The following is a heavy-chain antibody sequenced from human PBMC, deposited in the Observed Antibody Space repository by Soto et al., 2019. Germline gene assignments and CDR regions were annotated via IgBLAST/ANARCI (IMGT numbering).Heavy chain of an antibody. V-gene: IGHV1-18*01. CDR1: GYTFTSYG. D-gene: IGHD5-18*01. J-gene: IGHJ6*03. CDR2: ISAYNGNT. CDR3: AREDRGYSYGYYYYYMDV. Sequence: ASVKVSCKASGYTFTSYGVSWVRQAPGQGLEWMGWISAYNGNTNYAQKLQGRVTMTTDTSTSTAYMELRSLRSDDTAVYYCAREDRGYSYGYYYYYMDVWGKGTTLTVSS.